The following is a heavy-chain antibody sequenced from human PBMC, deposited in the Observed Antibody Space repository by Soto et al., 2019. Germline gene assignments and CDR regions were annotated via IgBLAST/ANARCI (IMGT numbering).Heavy chain of an antibody. CDR1: GGSISSYY. V-gene: IGHV4-4*07. J-gene: IGHJ5*02. Sequence: ETLSLTCTVSGGSISSYYWSWIRQPAGKGLEWIGRIYTSGSTNYNPSLKSRVTMSVDTSKNQFSLKLSSVTAADTAVYYCARDRAAGPWAFWFDPWGQGTLVTVSS. CDR2: IYTSGST. CDR3: ARDRAAGPWAFWFDP. D-gene: IGHD6-13*01.